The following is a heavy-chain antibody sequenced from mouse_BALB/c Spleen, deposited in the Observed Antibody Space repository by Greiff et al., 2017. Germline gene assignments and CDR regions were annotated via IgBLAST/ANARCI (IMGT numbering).Heavy chain of an antibody. CDR1: GFTFSSYA. CDR3: ARGGPGAMDY. J-gene: IGHJ4*01. Sequence: DVQLVESGGGLVKPGGSLKLSCAASGFTFSSYAMSWVRQTPEKRLEWVASISSGGSTYYPDSVKGRFTISRDNARNILYLQMSSLRSEDTAMYYCARGGPGAMDYWGQGTSVTVSS. CDR2: ISSGGST. V-gene: IGHV5-6-5*01.